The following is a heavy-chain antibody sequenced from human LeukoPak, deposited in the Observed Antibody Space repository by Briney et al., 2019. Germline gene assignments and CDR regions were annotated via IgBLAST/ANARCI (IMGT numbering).Heavy chain of an antibody. V-gene: IGHV1-8*01. J-gene: IGHJ4*02. CDR1: GHTFTSYD. CDR3: ARNIRIQLWLLSSGY. D-gene: IGHD5-18*01. CDR2: MSPNSGNT. Sequence: ASVKVSCKASGHTFTSYDINWVRQATGQGLEWMGWMSPNSGNTGYAQKFQGRVTMTRNTSISTAYMELSSLRSEDTAVYYCARNIRIQLWLLSSGYWGQGTLVTVSS.